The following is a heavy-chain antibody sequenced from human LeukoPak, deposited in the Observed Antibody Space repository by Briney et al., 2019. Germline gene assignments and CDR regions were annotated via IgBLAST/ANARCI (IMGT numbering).Heavy chain of an antibody. CDR2: INPSGSST. V-gene: IGHV1-46*01. Sequence: ASVKVSCKASGYTFTNYYIHWVRQAPGQGLEWMGIINPSGSSTSYAQKFQGRVTMTRDTSITTAYMELNRLRSDDTAVYYCARAYTSPNGPYWGQGILVTVSS. D-gene: IGHD3-16*01. J-gene: IGHJ4*02. CDR1: GYTFTNYY. CDR3: ARAYTSPNGPY.